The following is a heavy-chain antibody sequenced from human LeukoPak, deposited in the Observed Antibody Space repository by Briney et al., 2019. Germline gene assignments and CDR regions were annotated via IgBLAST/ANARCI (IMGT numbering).Heavy chain of an antibody. Sequence: PGGSLRLSCAASGFTFSSYAMSWVRQAPGKGLECISGFSGSGGSTYYADSVKGRFTISRDNSKNTLYLQMNSLRAEDTAVYYCATQSRGIGLGELSFDYWGQGTLVTVSS. D-gene: IGHD3-10*01. CDR3: ATQSRGIGLGELSFDY. V-gene: IGHV3-23*01. CDR1: GFTFSSYA. J-gene: IGHJ4*02. CDR2: FSGSGGST.